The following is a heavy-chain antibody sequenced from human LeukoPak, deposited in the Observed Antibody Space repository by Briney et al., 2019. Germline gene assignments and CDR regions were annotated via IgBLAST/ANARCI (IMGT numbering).Heavy chain of an antibody. CDR1: GFTFDDYA. Sequence: GRSLRLSCAASGFTFDDYAMHWVRQAPGKGLEWVSGISWNSGSIGYADSVEGRFTISRDNAKNSLYLQMNSLRAEDTALYYCAKDTGYYYDSSGSLQHWGQGTLVTVSS. V-gene: IGHV3-9*01. CDR3: AKDTGYYYDSSGSLQH. CDR2: ISWNSGSI. J-gene: IGHJ1*01. D-gene: IGHD3-22*01.